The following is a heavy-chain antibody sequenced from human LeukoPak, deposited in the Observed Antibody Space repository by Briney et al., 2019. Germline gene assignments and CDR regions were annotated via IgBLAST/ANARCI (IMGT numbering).Heavy chain of an antibody. V-gene: IGHV3-7*01. Sequence: GGSLRLSCAASGFTLSTYWMNWVRQAPGKGLEWVANIKQDGSEKYYADSVKGRFTISRDNSKNTLYLQMNSLRAEDTAVYYCAKFFTGEYVRAFDVWGQGTMVTVSS. J-gene: IGHJ3*01. D-gene: IGHD3-10*02. CDR3: AKFFTGEYVRAFDV. CDR2: IKQDGSEK. CDR1: GFTLSTYW.